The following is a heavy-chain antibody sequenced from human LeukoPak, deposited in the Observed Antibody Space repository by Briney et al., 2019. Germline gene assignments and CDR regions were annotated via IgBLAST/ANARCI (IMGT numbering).Heavy chain of an antibody. CDR3: ARGHGITMVRGVAHFDY. D-gene: IGHD3-10*01. Sequence: ASVKVSCKASGYTFTSYGISWVRQAPGQGLEWMGWISAYNGNTNYAQKLQGRVTMTTDTSTSTAYMELRSLRSDDTAVYYCARGHGITMVRGVAHFDYWGQGTLVTVSS. CDR1: GYTFTSYG. J-gene: IGHJ4*02. V-gene: IGHV1-18*01. CDR2: ISAYNGNT.